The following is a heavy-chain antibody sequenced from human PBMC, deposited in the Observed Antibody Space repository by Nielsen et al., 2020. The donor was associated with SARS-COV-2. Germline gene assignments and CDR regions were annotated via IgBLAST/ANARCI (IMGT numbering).Heavy chain of an antibody. CDR1: GFTFSSYW. Sequence: GESLKISCAASGFTFSSYWMSWVRQAPGKGLEWVANIKQDGSEKYYVDSVKGRFTISRDNAKNSLYLQMNSLRAEDTAVYYCAKDPSDGYSSSWYFDYWGQGTLVTVSS. J-gene: IGHJ4*02. CDR2: IKQDGSEK. D-gene: IGHD6-13*01. V-gene: IGHV3-7*03. CDR3: AKDPSDGYSSSWYFDY.